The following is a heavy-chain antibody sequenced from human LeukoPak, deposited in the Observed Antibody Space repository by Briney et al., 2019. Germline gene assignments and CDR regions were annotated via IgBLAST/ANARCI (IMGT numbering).Heavy chain of an antibody. Sequence: PSETLSLTCAVYGGSFSGYYWSWIRQPPGKGLEWIGEINHSGSTNYNPSLKSRVTISVDTSKNQFSLKLSSVTAADTAMYYCARFHYDSSGYYPDYWGQGTLVTVSS. D-gene: IGHD3-22*01. J-gene: IGHJ4*02. V-gene: IGHV4-34*01. CDR2: INHSGST. CDR3: ARFHYDSSGYYPDY. CDR1: GGSFSGYY.